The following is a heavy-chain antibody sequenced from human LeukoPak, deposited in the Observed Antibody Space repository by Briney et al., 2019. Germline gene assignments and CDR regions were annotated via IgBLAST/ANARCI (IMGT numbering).Heavy chain of an antibody. CDR2: TYYRSKWYN. D-gene: IGHD5-18*01. V-gene: IGHV6-1*01. CDR3: ARAWIQLWSGYYYYYYMDV. Sequence: SQTLSLTCAISGDSVSSNSAAWNWIRQSPSRGLEWLGRTYYRSKWYNDYAVSVKSRITINPDTSKNQFSLQLNSVTPEDTAVYYCARAWIQLWSGYYYYYYMDVWGKGTTVTVSS. CDR1: GDSVSSNSAA. J-gene: IGHJ6*03.